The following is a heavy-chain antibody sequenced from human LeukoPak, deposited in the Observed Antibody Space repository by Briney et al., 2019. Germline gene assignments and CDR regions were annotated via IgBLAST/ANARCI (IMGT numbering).Heavy chain of an antibody. CDR3: AKGGYYDSSGLADY. CDR2: IWYDGSNK. Sequence: GGSLRLSCAASGFTFSSYGMHWVRQAPGKGLEWVAVIWYDGSNKYYADSVKGRFTISRDNAKNTPYLQMNSLRAEDTAVYYCAKGGYYDSSGLADYWGQGTLVTVSS. CDR1: GFTFSSYG. V-gene: IGHV3-33*06. D-gene: IGHD3-22*01. J-gene: IGHJ4*02.